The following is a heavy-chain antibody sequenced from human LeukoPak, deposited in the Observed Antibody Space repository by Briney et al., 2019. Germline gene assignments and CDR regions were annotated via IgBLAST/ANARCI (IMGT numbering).Heavy chain of an antibody. D-gene: IGHD6-19*01. Sequence: GGSLRLSCAASGFTFSSYGMHWVRQAPGKGLEWVAVISYDGSNKYYADSVKGRFTISRDNSKNTLYLQMNSLRAEDTAVYYCAKDGGMAVNDAFDIWGQGTMVTVSS. CDR2: ISYDGSNK. V-gene: IGHV3-30*18. J-gene: IGHJ3*02. CDR1: GFTFSSYG. CDR3: AKDGGMAVNDAFDI.